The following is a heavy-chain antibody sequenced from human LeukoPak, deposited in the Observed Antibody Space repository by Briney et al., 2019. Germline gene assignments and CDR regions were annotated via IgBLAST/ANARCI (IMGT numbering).Heavy chain of an antibody. J-gene: IGHJ4*02. CDR3: AKDYIGYSYGIFDY. CDR2: IWYDGSNK. D-gene: IGHD5-18*01. CDR1: GFTFSSYG. Sequence: GGSLRLSCAASGFTFSSYGMHWVRQAPGKGLEWVAVIWYDGSNKYYADSVKGRFTISRDNSKNTLYLQMNSLRAEDTAVYYCAKDYIGYSYGIFDYWGRGTLVTVSS. V-gene: IGHV3-33*06.